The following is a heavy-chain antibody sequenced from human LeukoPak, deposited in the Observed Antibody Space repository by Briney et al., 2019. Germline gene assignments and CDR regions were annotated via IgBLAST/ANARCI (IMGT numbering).Heavy chain of an antibody. CDR3: ASLCSSPSCSYGDWFDP. V-gene: IGHV3-48*03. CDR2: ISSSGSTI. CDR1: GFTFSSYE. D-gene: IGHD2-2*01. J-gene: IGHJ5*02. Sequence: PGGSLRLSCAASGFTFSSYEMNWVRQAPGKGLEWVSYISSSGSTIYYADSVKGRFTISRDNAKNSLYLQMNRLRAEDTAVYYCASLCSSPSCSYGDWFDPWGQGTLVTVSS.